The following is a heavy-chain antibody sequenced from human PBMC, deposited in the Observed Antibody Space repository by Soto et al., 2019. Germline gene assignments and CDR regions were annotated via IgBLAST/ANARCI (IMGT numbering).Heavy chain of an antibody. D-gene: IGHD2-15*01. CDR2: ISYDGSNK. CDR3: ARSWHNLGEYCSGGSCYGLQFAFDI. V-gene: IGHV3-30-3*01. J-gene: IGHJ3*02. CDR1: GFTFSSYA. Sequence: GGSLRLSCAASGFTFSSYAMHWVRQAPGKGLEWVAVISYDGSNKYYADSVKGRFTISRDNSKNTLYLQMNSLRAEDTAVYYCARSWHNLGEYCSGGSCYGLQFAFDIWGQGTMVTVSS.